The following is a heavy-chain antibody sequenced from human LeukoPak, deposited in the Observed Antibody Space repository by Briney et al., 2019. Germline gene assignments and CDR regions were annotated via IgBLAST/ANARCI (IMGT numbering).Heavy chain of an antibody. V-gene: IGHV1-2*02. CDR2: INPNSGGT. J-gene: IGHJ4*02. Sequence: ASVKVSCKASGYTFTGYYMHWVRQAPGQGLEWMGWINPNSGGTNYAQKFQGRVTMTRDTSISTAYMELSRLRSDDTAVYYCARAVSSWYLYCFDYWGQGTLVTVSS. D-gene: IGHD6-13*01. CDR3: ARAVSSWYLYCFDY. CDR1: GYTFTGYY.